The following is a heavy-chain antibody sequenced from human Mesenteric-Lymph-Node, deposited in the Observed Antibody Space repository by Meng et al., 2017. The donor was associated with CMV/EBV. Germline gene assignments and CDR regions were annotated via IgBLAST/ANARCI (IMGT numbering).Heavy chain of an antibody. Sequence: GGSLRLSCTASGFSFDAYSVSWVRQAPGKGLEWVGFIRSKNYGGTTDYAASVKGRFTISRDDSKSVAYLQMNSLKTEDTAVYYCTRDVGFFYYSGGWYGGYFDYWGQGTPVTVFS. D-gene: IGHD6-19*01. CDR1: GFSFDAYS. CDR3: TRDVGFFYYSGGWYGGYFDY. CDR2: IRSKNYGGTT. V-gene: IGHV3-49*04. J-gene: IGHJ4*02.